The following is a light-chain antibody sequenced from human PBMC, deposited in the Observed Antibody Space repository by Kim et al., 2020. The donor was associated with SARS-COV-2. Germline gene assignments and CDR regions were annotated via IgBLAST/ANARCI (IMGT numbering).Light chain of an antibody. J-gene: IGLJ1*01. CDR2: SHS. Sequence: QSVLTQPPSASGTPGQRVTISCSGSTSNNGSNTVSWYQQFPGTAPKLLIYSHSQRPSGVPDRFSASKSGTSASLAINGLQSGDEADYYCSAWDNSLSGFVFGTGTKVTVL. CDR1: TSNNGSNT. V-gene: IGLV1-44*01. CDR3: SAWDNSLSGFV.